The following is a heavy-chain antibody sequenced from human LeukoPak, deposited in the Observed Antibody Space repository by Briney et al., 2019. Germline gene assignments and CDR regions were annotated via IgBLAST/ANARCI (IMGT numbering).Heavy chain of an antibody. CDR3: VRGGTYCDSTCKGADY. CDR2: IDSSTTRI. V-gene: IGHV3-21*01. CDR1: GFTFRSFS. Sequence: GSLRLSCAASGFTFRSFSMSWVRQAPGKGLEWVSAIDSSTTRIYYANSVRGRFTISRDNAKNSLDLQMNSLRAEDTAVYYCVRGGTYCDSTCKGADYWGQGTLVAVSS. D-gene: IGHD2/OR15-2a*01. J-gene: IGHJ4*02.